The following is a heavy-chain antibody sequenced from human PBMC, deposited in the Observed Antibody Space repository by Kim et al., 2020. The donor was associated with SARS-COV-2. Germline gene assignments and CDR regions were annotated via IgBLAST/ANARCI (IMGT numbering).Heavy chain of an antibody. V-gene: IGHV3-30*04. CDR2: ISYDGSNK. J-gene: IGHJ6*02. CDR1: GFTFSSYA. D-gene: IGHD4-17*01. CDR3: ARDGAATVVYYYYYGMDV. Sequence: GGSLRLSCAASGFTFSSYAMHWVRQAPGKGLEWVAVISYDGSNKYYVDSVKGRFTISRDNSKNTLYLQMNSLRAEDTAVYYCARDGAATVVYYYYYGMDVWGQGTTVTVSS.